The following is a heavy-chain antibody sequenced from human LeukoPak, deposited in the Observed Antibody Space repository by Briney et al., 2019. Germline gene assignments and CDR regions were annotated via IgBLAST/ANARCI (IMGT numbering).Heavy chain of an antibody. D-gene: IGHD3-3*01. CDR1: GYTFTSYY. CDR3: ATGFWSGYFGPYYYYYGMDV. Sequence: ASVKVSCKASGYTFTSYYMHWVRQAPGQGLEWMGIINPSGGSTSYAQKPQGRVTMTRDTSTSTVYMELSSLRSEDTAVYYCATGFWSGYFGPYYYYYGMDVWGQGTTVTVSS. J-gene: IGHJ6*02. V-gene: IGHV1-46*01. CDR2: INPSGGST.